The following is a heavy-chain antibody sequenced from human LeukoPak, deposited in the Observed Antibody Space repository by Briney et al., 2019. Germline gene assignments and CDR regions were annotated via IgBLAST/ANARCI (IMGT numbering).Heavy chain of an antibody. CDR1: GFTFSSYS. CDR3: AREPRDYDSSGYPYYYYGMDV. Sequence: GGSLRLSCAASGFTFSSYSMNWVRQAPGKGLEWVSSISSSSSCIYYADSVKGRFTISRDNAKNSLYLQMNSLRAEDTAVYYCAREPRDYDSSGYPYYYYGMDVWGQGTTVTVSS. V-gene: IGHV3-21*01. D-gene: IGHD3-22*01. CDR2: ISSSSSCI. J-gene: IGHJ6*02.